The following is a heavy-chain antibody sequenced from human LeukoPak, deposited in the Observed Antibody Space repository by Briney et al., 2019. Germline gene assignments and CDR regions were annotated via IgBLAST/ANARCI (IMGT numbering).Heavy chain of an antibody. V-gene: IGHV1-69*06. J-gene: IGHJ5*02. Sequence: SVKVSCKASGGTFSSYAISWVRQAPGQGLEWMGGIIPIFGTANYAQKFQGRVTITADKSTSTAYMELSSLRSEDTAVYYCARDLGGGNDWFDPWGQGTLVTVSS. CDR2: IIPIFGTA. CDR3: ARDLGGGNDWFDP. CDR1: GGTFSSYA. D-gene: IGHD4-23*01.